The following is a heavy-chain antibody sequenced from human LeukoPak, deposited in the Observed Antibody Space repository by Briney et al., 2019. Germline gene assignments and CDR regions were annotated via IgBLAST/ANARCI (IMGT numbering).Heavy chain of an antibody. Sequence: SETLSLTCAVSGGSISSGGYSWSWIRQPPGKGLEWIGYIYHSGSTYYNPSLKSRVTISVDRSKNQFSLKLSSMTAADTAVYYCANPAGRALYYFDYWGQGTLVTVSS. V-gene: IGHV4-30-2*01. CDR3: ANPAGRALYYFDY. D-gene: IGHD2/OR15-2a*01. CDR2: IYHSGST. CDR1: GGSISSGGYS. J-gene: IGHJ4*02.